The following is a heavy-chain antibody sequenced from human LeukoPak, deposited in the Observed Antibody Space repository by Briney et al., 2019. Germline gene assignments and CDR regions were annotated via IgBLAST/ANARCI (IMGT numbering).Heavy chain of an antibody. V-gene: IGHV3-9*03. CDR2: ISWNSGSI. Sequence: SLRLSCAASGFTFDDYAMHWVRQAPGKGLEWVSGISWNSGSIGYADSVKGRFTISRDNAKNSPYLQMNSLRAEDMALYYCATGIAVAGTFDYWGQGTLVTVSS. D-gene: IGHD6-19*01. CDR3: ATGIAVAGTFDY. J-gene: IGHJ4*02. CDR1: GFTFDDYA.